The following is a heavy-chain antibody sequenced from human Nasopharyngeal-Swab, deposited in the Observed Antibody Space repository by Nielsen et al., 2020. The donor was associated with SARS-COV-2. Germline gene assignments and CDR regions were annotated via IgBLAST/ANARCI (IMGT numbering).Heavy chain of an antibody. CDR2: IKQDGSEK. CDR3: ARDPIPNWNYGRTDFGY. V-gene: IGHV3-7*01. CDR1: GFTFSSYW. Sequence: GESLKISCAASGFTFSSYWMSWVRQAPGKGLEWVANIKQDGSEKYYVDSVKGRFTISRDNAKNSLYLQMNSLRAEDTAVYYCARDPIPNWNYGRTDFGYWGQGTLVTVSS. D-gene: IGHD1-7*01. J-gene: IGHJ4*02.